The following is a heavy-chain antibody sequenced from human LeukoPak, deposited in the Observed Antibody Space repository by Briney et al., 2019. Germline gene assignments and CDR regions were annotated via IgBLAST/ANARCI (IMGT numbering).Heavy chain of an antibody. J-gene: IGHJ6*03. V-gene: IGHV1-69*06. CDR3: AREVGYYDSSGYYYGVDYYYYYMDV. D-gene: IGHD3-22*01. Sequence: SVKVSCTASGGTFSSYAISWVRQAPGQGLEWMGGIIPIFGTANYAQKFQGRVTITVDKSTSTAYMELSSLRSEDTAVYYCAREVGYYDSSGYYYGVDYYYYYMDVWGKGTTVTVSS. CDR1: GGTFSSYA. CDR2: IIPIFGTA.